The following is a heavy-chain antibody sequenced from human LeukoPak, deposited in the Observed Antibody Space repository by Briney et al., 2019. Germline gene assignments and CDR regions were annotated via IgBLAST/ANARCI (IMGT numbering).Heavy chain of an antibody. V-gene: IGHV3-11*01. D-gene: IGHD2-21*01. CDR1: GFTFSDYY. Sequence: GGSLRLSCAASGFTFSDYYMSWIRRAPGKGLEWISYISNSGNTIKEADSVKGRFTISRDNAQNSLYLHMKSLRAEDTAVYYCARYRVITNDYFDYWGQGTLVSVSS. CDR3: ARYRVITNDYFDY. CDR2: ISNSGNTI. J-gene: IGHJ4*02.